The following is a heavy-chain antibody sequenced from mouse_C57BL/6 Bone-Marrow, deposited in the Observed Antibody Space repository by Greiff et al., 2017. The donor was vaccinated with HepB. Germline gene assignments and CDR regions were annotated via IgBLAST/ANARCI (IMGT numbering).Heavy chain of an antibody. J-gene: IGHJ3*01. CDR2: IDPETGGT. CDR3: TNSTYYSNSAWFAY. D-gene: IGHD2-5*01. Sequence: VQLQQSGAELVRPGASVTLSCKASGYTFTDYEMHWVKQTPVHGLEWIGAIDPETGGTAYNQKFKGKAILTADKSSSTAYMELRSQTSEDSAVYYCTNSTYYSNSAWFAYWGQGTLVTVSA. V-gene: IGHV1-15*01. CDR1: GYTFTDYE.